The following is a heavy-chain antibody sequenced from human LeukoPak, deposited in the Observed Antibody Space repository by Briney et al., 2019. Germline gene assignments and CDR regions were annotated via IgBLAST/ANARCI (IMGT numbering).Heavy chain of an antibody. CDR2: ISSSSSYI. CDR3: ARVAVAAIRGVDAFDI. CDR1: GFTFSSYS. J-gene: IGHJ3*02. D-gene: IGHD6-19*01. V-gene: IGHV3-21*01. Sequence: GGSLRLSCAASGFTFSSYSMNWVRQAPGKGLEWVSSISSSSSYIYYADSVKGRFTISRDNAKNSLYLQMNSLRAEDTAVYYCARVAVAAIRGVDAFDIWGQGTMVTVSS.